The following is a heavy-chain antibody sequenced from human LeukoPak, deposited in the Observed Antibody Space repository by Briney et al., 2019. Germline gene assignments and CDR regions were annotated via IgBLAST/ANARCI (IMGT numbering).Heavy chain of an antibody. CDR3: VRDNPRCCGVVPANIDDY. J-gene: IGHJ4*02. V-gene: IGHV3-48*01. CDR1: GFIFSRDS. D-gene: IGHD2-15*01. CDR2: ISHDSGVR. Sequence: GGSLRLSCEASGFIFSRDSMNWVRQAPGKGLEWITYISHDSGVRYYADSVRGRFTISRDNAKNSLHLQMHSLRAEDTAVYYCVRDNPRCCGVVPANIDDYWGQGTLVTVSS.